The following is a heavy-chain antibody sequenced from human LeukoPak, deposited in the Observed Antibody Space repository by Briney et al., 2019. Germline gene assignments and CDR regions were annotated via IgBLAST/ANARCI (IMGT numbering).Heavy chain of an antibody. J-gene: IGHJ5*02. D-gene: IGHD3-22*01. CDR3: ARPYYYDSRIDP. CDR2: MYYSGST. Sequence: SETLSLTCTVSGGSISSGDYYWSWIRQPPGKGLEWIGYMYYSGSTYYNPSLKSRATISVDTSKNQFSLKLTSVTAADTAVYYCARPYYYDSRIDPWGQGTLVTVSS. V-gene: IGHV4-30-4*01. CDR1: GGSISSGDYY.